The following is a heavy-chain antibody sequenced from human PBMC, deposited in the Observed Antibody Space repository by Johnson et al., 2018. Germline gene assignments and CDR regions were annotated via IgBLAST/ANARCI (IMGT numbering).Heavy chain of an antibody. CDR3: ARVSSSPYYFYGRDV. V-gene: IGHV3-33*01. CDR1: GFPFSSYG. Sequence: QVQLVQSGGGVVQPGRSLTLSCAASGFPFSSYGMHWVRQAPGKGLEWVAVIWYDGSNKYYADSVKGRFTISRDNSKNTLYLEIDSLRAEDTAMYYCARVSSSPYYFYGRDVWGQGTTVTVSS. J-gene: IGHJ6*02. CDR2: IWYDGSNK. D-gene: IGHD6-19*01.